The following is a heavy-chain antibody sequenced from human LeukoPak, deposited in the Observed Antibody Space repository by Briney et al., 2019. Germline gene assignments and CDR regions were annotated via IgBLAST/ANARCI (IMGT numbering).Heavy chain of an antibody. V-gene: IGHV1-18*04. CDR2: ISAYNGNT. CDR3: ARDRQGSSRSRVGWPDY. J-gene: IGHJ4*02. D-gene: IGHD3-10*01. Sequence: ASVKVSCKASGYTFTSYGISWVRQAPGQGLEWMGWISAYNGNTNYAQKLQGRVTMTTDTSTSTAYMKLRSLRSDDTAVYYCARDRQGSSRSRVGWPDYWGQGTLVTVSS. CDR1: GYTFTSYG.